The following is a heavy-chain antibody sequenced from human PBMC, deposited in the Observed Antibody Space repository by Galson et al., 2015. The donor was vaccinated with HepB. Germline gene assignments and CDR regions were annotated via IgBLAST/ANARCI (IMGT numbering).Heavy chain of an antibody. D-gene: IGHD3-10*01. Sequence: LSLTCTVSGASLTSSDHYWAWIRQTPGKGLEWIGSIYFSGAIFYNPSLQSRLTLSIDTSRKHFSLNLTSMTAADTAVYYCARDCPPLYGSGTFSDYYYGMDVWGRGTTVTVSS. CDR2: IYFSGAI. J-gene: IGHJ6*02. V-gene: IGHV4-39*07. CDR1: GASLTSSDHY. CDR3: ARDCPPLYGSGTFSDYYYGMDV.